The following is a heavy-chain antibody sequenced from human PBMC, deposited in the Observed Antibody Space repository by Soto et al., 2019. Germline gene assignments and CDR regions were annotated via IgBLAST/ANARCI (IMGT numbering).Heavy chain of an antibody. D-gene: IGHD3-3*01. J-gene: IGHJ4*02. Sequence: KPSETLSLTCTVSGGSIGSYYWSWIRQPPGKGLEWIGYIYYSGSTNYNPSLKSRVTISVDTSKNQFSLKLSSVTAADTAVYYCARGGDYDFWSGYPRYFDYWGQGTLVTVSS. CDR1: GGSIGSYY. V-gene: IGHV4-59*01. CDR2: IYYSGST. CDR3: ARGGDYDFWSGYPRYFDY.